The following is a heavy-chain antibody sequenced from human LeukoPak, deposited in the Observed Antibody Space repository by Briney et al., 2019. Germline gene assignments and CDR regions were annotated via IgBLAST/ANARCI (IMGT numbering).Heavy chain of an antibody. V-gene: IGHV3-23*01. CDR1: GFTFSSYA. Sequence: GGSLRLSCAASGFTFSSYAMSWVRQAPGKGLEWVSAISGSGGSTYYAGSVEGRFTISRDNSKNTLYLQMNSLRAEDTAVYYCAQASPHYYDSSGYLGSPYWGQGTLVTVSS. D-gene: IGHD3-22*01. J-gene: IGHJ4*02. CDR2: ISGSGGST. CDR3: AQASPHYYDSSGYLGSPY.